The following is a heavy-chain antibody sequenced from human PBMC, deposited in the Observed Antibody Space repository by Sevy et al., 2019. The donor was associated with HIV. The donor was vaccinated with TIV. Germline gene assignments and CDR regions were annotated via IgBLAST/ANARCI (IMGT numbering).Heavy chain of an antibody. CDR2: ISSSGSTI. CDR1: GFTFSDYY. CDR3: ARDPTYYDFWSGYYTGWFDP. V-gene: IGHV3-11*01. Sequence: GGSLRLSCAASGFTFSDYYMSWVRQAPGKGLEWDSYISSSGSTIYYSDSVKGRFTISRDNAKNSLYLQMNSLRAEDTAVYYCARDPTYYDFWSGYYTGWFDPWGQGTLVTVSS. D-gene: IGHD3-3*01. J-gene: IGHJ5*02.